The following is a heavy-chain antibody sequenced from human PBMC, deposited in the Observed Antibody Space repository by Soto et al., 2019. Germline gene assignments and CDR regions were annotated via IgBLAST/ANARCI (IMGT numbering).Heavy chain of an antibody. D-gene: IGHD3-22*01. V-gene: IGHV3-74*01. J-gene: IGHJ4*02. CDR2: IKSDGSYT. CDR1: GVTFITYW. CDR3: ATGGSGYFTY. Sequence: GGFLRLSCAASGVTFITYWMQWVRQAPGKGLVWVSRIKSDGSYTNYADSVKGRFTISRDNAKNTLFLQMNSLGAGDTAVYYCATGGSGYFTYWGQGTLVTVS.